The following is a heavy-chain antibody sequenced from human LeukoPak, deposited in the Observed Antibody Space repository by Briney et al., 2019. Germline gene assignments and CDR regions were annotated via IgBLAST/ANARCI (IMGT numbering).Heavy chain of an antibody. D-gene: IGHD1-1*01. V-gene: IGHV3-21*01. J-gene: IGHJ6*03. Sequence: GGSLRLSCAASGFTFSSYSMNWVRQAPGKGLEWVSSISSSSSYIYYADSVKGRFTISRDNSKNTLYLQMNSLRAEDTAVYYCAKDLRGEDNWNVRAGNMDVWGKGTTVTVSS. CDR2: ISSSSSYI. CDR1: GFTFSSYS. CDR3: AKDLRGEDNWNVRAGNMDV.